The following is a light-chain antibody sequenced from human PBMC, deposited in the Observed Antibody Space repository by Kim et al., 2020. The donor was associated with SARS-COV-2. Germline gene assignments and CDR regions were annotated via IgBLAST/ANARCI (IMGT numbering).Light chain of an antibody. CDR1: QSISSW. J-gene: IGKJ1*01. CDR2: KAS. V-gene: IGKV1-5*03. Sequence: SVSVGDRVTITCRASQSISSWLAWYQQKPGKAPKLLIYKASSLESGVPSRFSGSGSGTEFTLTISSLQPDDFATYYCQQYNSSPTFGQGTKVDIK. CDR3: QQYNSSPT.